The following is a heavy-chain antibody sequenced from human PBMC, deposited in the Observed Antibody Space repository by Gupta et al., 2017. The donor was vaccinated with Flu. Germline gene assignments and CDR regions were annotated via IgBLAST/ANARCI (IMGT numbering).Heavy chain of an antibody. V-gene: IGHV1-8*01. CDR3: ARGSYGADAFDI. CDR2: MNPNSGNT. D-gene: IGHD4-17*01. CDR1: GYPFPRYD. Sequence: QVQLLQSGAEVKKPGASVTVSCTASGYPFPRYDLNWVRQATGQGLEWVVWMNPNSGNTGYAQKFQGRVTMTRNTSISTAYMELSSLRSEDTAVYYCARGSYGADAFDIWGQGTMVTVSS. J-gene: IGHJ3*02.